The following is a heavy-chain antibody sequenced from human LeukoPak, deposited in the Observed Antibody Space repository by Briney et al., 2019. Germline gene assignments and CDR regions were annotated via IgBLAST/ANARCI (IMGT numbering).Heavy chain of an antibody. J-gene: IGHJ4*02. V-gene: IGHV4-39*01. Sequence: PSETLSLTCTVSGGSITSSSNYWGCIRPPPGKGLEWIGSIYDSGSTYYNPSLKSRVTISVDTSKNQFSLKLSSVTAADTAVYYCARPTSSSWYLYWGQGTLVTVSS. CDR1: GGSITSSSNY. D-gene: IGHD6-13*01. CDR2: IYDSGST. CDR3: ARPTSSSWYLY.